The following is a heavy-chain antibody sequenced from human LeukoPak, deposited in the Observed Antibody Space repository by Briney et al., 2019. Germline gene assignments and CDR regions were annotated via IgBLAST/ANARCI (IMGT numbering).Heavy chain of an antibody. Sequence: SVKVSCKASGGTFNYYALNWVRQPPGQGLEWMGRIIPIVDIGKYAQKFQGRVTITADKSTSTTYMQLSSLRSEDTAIYYCASPYNYGSRGEGAYSMDVSGQRATVSVSS. CDR2: IIPIVDIG. J-gene: IGHJ6*02. CDR1: GGTFNYYA. CDR3: ASPYNYGSRGEGAYSMDV. V-gene: IGHV1-69*04. D-gene: IGHD3-10*01.